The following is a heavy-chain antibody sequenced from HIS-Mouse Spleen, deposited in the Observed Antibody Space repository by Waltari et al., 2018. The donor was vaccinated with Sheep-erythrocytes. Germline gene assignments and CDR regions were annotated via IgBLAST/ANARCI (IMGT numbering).Heavy chain of an antibody. CDR1: GGSISSSSYY. V-gene: IGHV4-39*01. J-gene: IGHJ4*02. Sequence: QLQLQESGPGLVKPSETLSLTCTVSGGSISSSSYYWGWIRQPPGKGLEWIGSIHYSGRTNYNPSLKSRVTISVDTSKNQFSLKLSSVTAADTAVYYCARHKDTAMVHFDYWGQGTLVTVSS. CDR3: ARHKDTAMVHFDY. CDR2: IHYSGRT. D-gene: IGHD5-18*01.